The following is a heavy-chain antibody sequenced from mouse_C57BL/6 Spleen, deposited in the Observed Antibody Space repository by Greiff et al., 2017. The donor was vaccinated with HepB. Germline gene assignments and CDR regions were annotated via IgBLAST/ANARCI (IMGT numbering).Heavy chain of an antibody. J-gene: IGHJ2*01. V-gene: IGHV1-69*01. CDR3: ARSSSSEPYFDY. D-gene: IGHD1-1*01. CDR2: IDPSDSYT. CDR1: GYTFTSYW. Sequence: QVQLQQPGAELVMPGASVKLSCKASGYTFTSYWMHWVKQRPGQGLEWIGEIDPSDSYTNYNQKFKGKSTLTVDKSSSTAYMQLSSLTSEDSAVYYCARSSSSEPYFDYWGKGTTLTVSS.